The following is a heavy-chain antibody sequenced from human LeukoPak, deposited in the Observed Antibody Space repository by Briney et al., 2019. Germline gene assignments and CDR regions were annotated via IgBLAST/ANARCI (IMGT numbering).Heavy chain of an antibody. CDR3: ARNNDMDV. Sequence: GGSLRLSCAVSGWSFSSYWMTWVRQAPGKGPEWVANMNKDGSEKYYVDSVRGRFTISRDTAKNSLYLQMNNLRAEDTALYYCARNNDMDVWGQGTTVIVSS. V-gene: IGHV3-7*03. D-gene: IGHD2-8*01. CDR2: MNKDGSEK. CDR1: GWSFSSYW. J-gene: IGHJ6*02.